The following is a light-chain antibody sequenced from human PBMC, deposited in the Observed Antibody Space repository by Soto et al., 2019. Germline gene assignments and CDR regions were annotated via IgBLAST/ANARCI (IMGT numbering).Light chain of an antibody. J-gene: IGKJ3*01. Sequence: EIVLTQSPGTLSLSPGERATLSCRASLSVTTNYLAWYQQKPGQAPRLLIYGASSRASGVPDRFSGSGSGTDFSLTITRLEPEDFAVYYCQHHGDSIFTFGPGTKVDIK. V-gene: IGKV3-20*01. CDR2: GAS. CDR3: QHHGDSIFT. CDR1: LSVTTNY.